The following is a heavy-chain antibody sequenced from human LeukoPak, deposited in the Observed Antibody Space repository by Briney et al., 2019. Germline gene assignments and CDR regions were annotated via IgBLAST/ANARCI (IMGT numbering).Heavy chain of an antibody. J-gene: IGHJ4*02. V-gene: IGHV3-9*01. CDR2: ISWNSGSI. D-gene: IGHD3-22*01. CDR3: AIHTVGDYYGSSGYFDY. Sequence: GGSLRHSCAASGFTFDDYAMHWVRQAPGKGLEWVSGISWNSGSIGYADSVKGRFTISRDNAKNSLYLQMNSLRAEDTALYYCAIHTVGDYYGSSGYFDYWGQGTLVTVSS. CDR1: GFTFDDYA.